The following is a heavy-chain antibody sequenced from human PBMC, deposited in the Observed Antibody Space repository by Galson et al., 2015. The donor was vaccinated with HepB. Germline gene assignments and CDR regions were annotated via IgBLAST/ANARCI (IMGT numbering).Heavy chain of an antibody. CDR3: TSPRGDYDFWSGYPDSFDY. D-gene: IGHD3-3*01. J-gene: IGHJ4*02. Sequence: SLRLSCAASGFTFKNYWMSWVRQAPGKGLEWVANISQDGSEKYYVDSAKGRFSISRDNAKNSHYLQMNRLKPEDTAVYYCTSPRGDYDFWSGYPDSFDYWGQGTPVTVSS. CDR2: ISQDGSEK. CDR1: GFTFKNYW. V-gene: IGHV3-7*03.